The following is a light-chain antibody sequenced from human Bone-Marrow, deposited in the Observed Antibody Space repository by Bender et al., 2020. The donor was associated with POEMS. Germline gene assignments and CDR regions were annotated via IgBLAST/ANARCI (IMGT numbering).Light chain of an antibody. J-gene: IGLJ2*01. Sequence: QSALTQPASVPGSPGQSITISCTGTSGDIGSYNLVSWYQQYPGKAPKLIIYEVTKRPSGVSNRFSGSKSGNTASFTISGLQAEDEADYYCCSYAGSTTFVVFGGGTKLTVL. V-gene: IGLV2-23*02. CDR1: SGDIGSYNL. CDR3: CSYAGSTTFVV. CDR2: EVT.